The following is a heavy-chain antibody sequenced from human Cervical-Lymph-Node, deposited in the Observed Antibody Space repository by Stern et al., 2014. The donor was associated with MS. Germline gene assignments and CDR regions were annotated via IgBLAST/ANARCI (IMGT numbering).Heavy chain of an antibody. D-gene: IGHD5-18*01. J-gene: IGHJ4*02. CDR2: MYSRGGT. Sequence: QLEESGGGLIQPGGSLRLSCAASGFSVSTNFMSWVRQAPGKGLEWVSLMYSRGGTNYADSVKGRFTISRDSSKNTLYLQMSDLRAEDTAVYYCARKTDTAVGGDYWGPGTLVTVSS. CDR1: GFSVSTNF. V-gene: IGHV3-53*01. CDR3: ARKTDTAVGGDY.